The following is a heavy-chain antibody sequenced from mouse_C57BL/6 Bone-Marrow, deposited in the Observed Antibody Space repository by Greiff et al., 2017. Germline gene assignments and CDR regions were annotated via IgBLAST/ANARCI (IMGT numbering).Heavy chain of an antibody. CDR1: GYSITSGYY. V-gene: IGHV3-6*01. D-gene: IGHD3-3*01. Sequence: EVQLQQSGPGLVKPSQSLSLTCSVTGYSITSGYYWNWIRQFPGNKLEWMGYISYDGSNNYNPSLKNRSSITRDTSKNQFFLKLNSVTTEDTATYYCAREGQAAYWGQGTLVTVSA. CDR3: AREGQAAY. CDR2: ISYDGSN. J-gene: IGHJ3*01.